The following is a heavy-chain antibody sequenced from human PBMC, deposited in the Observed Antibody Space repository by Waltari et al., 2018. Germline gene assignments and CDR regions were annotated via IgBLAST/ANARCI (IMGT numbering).Heavy chain of an antibody. V-gene: IGHV1-69*01. CDR2: IIPIFGTA. CDR1: GGTFSSYA. Sequence: QVQLVQSGAEVKKPGSSVKVSCKASGGTFSSYAISWVRQAPGQGLEWMGGIIPIFGTANYAQKFQGRVTITADESTSTAYMELSSLRSEDTAVYYCARGQEDIVVVPAAMKFGYAFDIWGQGTMVTVSS. J-gene: IGHJ3*02. CDR3: ARGQEDIVVVPAAMKFGYAFDI. D-gene: IGHD2-2*01.